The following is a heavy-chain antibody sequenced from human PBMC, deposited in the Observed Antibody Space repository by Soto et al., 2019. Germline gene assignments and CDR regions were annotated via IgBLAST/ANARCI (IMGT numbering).Heavy chain of an antibody. V-gene: IGHV4-59*01. CDR1: GGSISSYY. D-gene: IGHD6-6*01. CDR3: ASGSSSIAARPLDY. CDR2: IYYSGST. J-gene: IGHJ4*02. Sequence: QVQLQESGPGLVKPSETLSLTCTVSGGSISSYYWSWIRQPPGKGLEWIGYIYYSGSTNYNPSLKSRVTISVDTSKNQFSLKLSSVTAADTAVYYCASGSSSIAARPLDYWGQGTLVTVSS.